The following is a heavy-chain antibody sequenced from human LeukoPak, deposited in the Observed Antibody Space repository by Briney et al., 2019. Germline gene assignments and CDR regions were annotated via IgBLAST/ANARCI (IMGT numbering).Heavy chain of an antibody. J-gene: IGHJ4*02. Sequence: GGSLRLSYAASGFTFSSYGMSWVRQAPRKGREWVATISGNGGSTYYADSVKGRFTISRNNSKNTLYMQMNSLRAEDTAVYYCAKTQYYFDSWGQGTLVTVSS. CDR2: ISGNGGST. V-gene: IGHV3-23*01. CDR3: AKTQYYFDS. CDR1: GFTFSSYG.